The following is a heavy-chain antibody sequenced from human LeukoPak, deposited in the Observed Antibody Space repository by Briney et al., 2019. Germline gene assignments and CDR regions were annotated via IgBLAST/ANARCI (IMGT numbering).Heavy chain of an antibody. Sequence: PSETLSLTCTVSGGSISSSYWSWIRQPPGKGLEWVSSISSSSSYIYYADSVKGRFTISRDNAKNSLYLQMNSLRAEDTAVYYCARDLGKYYDFWSGPGDYFDYWGQGTLATVSS. CDR2: ISSSSSYI. CDR3: ARDLGKYYDFWSGPGDYFDY. CDR1: GGSISSSY. D-gene: IGHD3-3*01. J-gene: IGHJ4*02. V-gene: IGHV3-21*01.